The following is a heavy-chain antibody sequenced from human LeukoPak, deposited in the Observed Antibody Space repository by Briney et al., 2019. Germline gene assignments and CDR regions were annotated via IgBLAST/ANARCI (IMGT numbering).Heavy chain of an antibody. V-gene: IGHV4-61*02. CDR2: IYTSGST. D-gene: IGHD3-3*01. J-gene: IGHJ4*02. CDR3: ARDLPPAYYDFWSGPDY. CDR1: GGSISSGSYY. Sequence: PSETLSLTCTVSGGSISSGSYYWRWIRQPAGKGLEWIVRIYTSGSTNYNPSLKSRVTISVDTSKNQFSLKLSSVTAADTAVYYCARDLPPAYYDFWSGPDYWGQGTLVTVSS.